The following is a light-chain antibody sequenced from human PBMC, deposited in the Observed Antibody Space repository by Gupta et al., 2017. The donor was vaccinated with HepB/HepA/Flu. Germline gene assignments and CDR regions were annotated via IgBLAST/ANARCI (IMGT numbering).Light chain of an antibody. CDR3: MQALQTPIT. CDR1: QSLLHSNGYNY. Sequence: DILMPQSPLSLPVTPVEPASIPCRSSQSLLHSNGYNYLDWYLQKPGQSPQLLIYLGSNRASGVPDRFSGSGSGTDFTLKISRVEAEDVGVYYCMQALQTPITFGQGTRLEMK. J-gene: IGKJ5*01. V-gene: IGKV2-28*01. CDR2: LGS.